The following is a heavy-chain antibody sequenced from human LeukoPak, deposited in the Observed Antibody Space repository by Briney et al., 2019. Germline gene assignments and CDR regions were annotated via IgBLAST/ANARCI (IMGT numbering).Heavy chain of an antibody. J-gene: IGHJ4*02. V-gene: IGHV3-74*01. D-gene: IGHD6-13*01. CDR1: GFTFSSYW. CDR3: ARGGFYSNNWSEY. CDR2: INSDGSST. Sequence: PGGSLRLSCAASGFTFSSYWMHWVRQAPGKGLVWVSHINSDGSSTSYADSVKGRFTISRDNAKNTLFLQINSLRAEDTAVYYCARGGFYSNNWSEYWGQGTLVTVSS.